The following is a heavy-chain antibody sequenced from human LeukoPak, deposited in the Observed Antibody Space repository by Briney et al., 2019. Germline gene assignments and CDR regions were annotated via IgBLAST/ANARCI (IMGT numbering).Heavy chain of an antibody. V-gene: IGHV4-34*01. CDR3: ARVDGYNYLGAFDI. J-gene: IGHJ3*02. D-gene: IGHD5-24*01. CDR2: INHSGST. CDR1: GGSFSGYY. Sequence: SETLSLTCAVYGGSFSGYYWSWIRQPPGKGLEWIGEINHSGSTNYNPSLKSRVTISVDTSKNQFSLKLSSVTAADTAVYYCARVDGYNYLGAFDIWGQGTMVTVSS.